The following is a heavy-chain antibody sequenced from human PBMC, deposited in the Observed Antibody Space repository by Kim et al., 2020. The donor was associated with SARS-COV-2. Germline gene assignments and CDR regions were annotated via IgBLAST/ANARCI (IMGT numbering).Heavy chain of an antibody. CDR2: DENEK. V-gene: IGHV3-7*01. D-gene: IGHD6-13*01. J-gene: IGHJ4*02. CDR3: GRDYSD. Sequence: DENEKYYVDSVKGGFTITRDHAKNSLFRQMNSLRAEDAAVYYCGRDYSDWGQGTLVTVSS.